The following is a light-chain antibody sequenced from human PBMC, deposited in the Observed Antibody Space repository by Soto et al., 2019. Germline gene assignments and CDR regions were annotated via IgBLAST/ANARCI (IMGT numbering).Light chain of an antibody. Sequence: IVMTQSPATLSVSPGERATLSCRASQSVSSNLAWYQQKPGQAPRLLIYGASTRATGIPARFSGSGSGTDFTLTISSLQSEDFAVYSCQQYNNWPPAWTFGQGTKVDIK. V-gene: IGKV3-15*01. CDR2: GAS. J-gene: IGKJ1*01. CDR1: QSVSSN. CDR3: QQYNNWPPAWT.